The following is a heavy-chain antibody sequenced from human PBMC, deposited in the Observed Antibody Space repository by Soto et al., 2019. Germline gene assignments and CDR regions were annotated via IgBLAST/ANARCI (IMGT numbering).Heavy chain of an antibody. CDR3: ARRHTVTPYYYYGMDV. V-gene: IGHV3-21*01. CDR1: GFTLSSYS. D-gene: IGHD4-17*01. CDR2: ISSSSSYI. J-gene: IGHJ6*02. Sequence: EVQLVESGGGLVKPGGSLRLSCAASGFTLSSYSINWVRQAPGKGLEWVSSISSSSSYIYYADSVKGRFTISRDNAKNSRYLQMNSLRAEDTAVYYCARRHTVTPYYYYGMDVWGQGTTVTVSS.